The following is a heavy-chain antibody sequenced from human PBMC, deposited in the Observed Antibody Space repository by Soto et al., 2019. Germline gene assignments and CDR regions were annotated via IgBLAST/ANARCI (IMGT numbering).Heavy chain of an antibody. D-gene: IGHD3-22*01. CDR2: ISGSGGST. V-gene: IGHV3-23*01. CDR1: GFPFSSYA. Sequence: GGSLRLSCAASGFPFSSYAMSWVRQAPGKGLEWVSAISGSGGSTYYADSVKGRFTISRDNSKNTLYLQMNSLRAEDTAVYYCAKDYYYDSSGYYYRSGAFDIWSQGTMVTVS. CDR3: AKDYYYDSSGYYYRSGAFDI. J-gene: IGHJ3*02.